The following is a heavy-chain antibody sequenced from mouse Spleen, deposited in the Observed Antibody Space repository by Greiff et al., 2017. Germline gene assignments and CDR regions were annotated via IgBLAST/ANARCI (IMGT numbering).Heavy chain of an antibody. CDR3: ARSQVPFAY. Sequence: VQLKESGPVLVKPGASVKMSCKASGYTFTDYYMNWVKQSHGKSLEWIGVINPYNGGTSYNQKFKGKATLTVDKSSSTAYMELNSLTSEDSAVYYCARSQVPFAYWGQGTLVTVSA. CDR1: GYTFTDYY. CDR2: INPYNGGT. J-gene: IGHJ3*01. V-gene: IGHV1-19*01.